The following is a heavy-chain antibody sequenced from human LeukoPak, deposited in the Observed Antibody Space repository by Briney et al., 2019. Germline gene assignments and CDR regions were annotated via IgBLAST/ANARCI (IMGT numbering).Heavy chain of an antibody. Sequence: SETLSLTCAVYGGSFSGYYWSWIRQPPGKGLEWIGEINHSGSTNYNPSLKSRVTISVDTSKNQFSLKLSSVTAADTAVYYCARESVAAECWFDPWGQGTLVTVSS. CDR3: ARESVAAECWFDP. D-gene: IGHD6-19*01. V-gene: IGHV4-34*01. CDR1: GGSFSGYY. J-gene: IGHJ5*02. CDR2: INHSGST.